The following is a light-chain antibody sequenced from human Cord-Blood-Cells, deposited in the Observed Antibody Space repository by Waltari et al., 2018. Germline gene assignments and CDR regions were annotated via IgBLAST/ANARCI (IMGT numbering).Light chain of an antibody. CDR1: QSVSSY. V-gene: IGKV3-11*01. CDR3: QQRSNFT. Sequence: EIVLTQSPATLSLYPGERATLSCRASQSVSSYLAWYQQKPGQAPRLLIYDASNRATGIPARFSGSGSGTDFTLLISSLEPEDFAVYYCQQRSNFTFGPGTKVDI. J-gene: IGKJ3*01. CDR2: DAS.